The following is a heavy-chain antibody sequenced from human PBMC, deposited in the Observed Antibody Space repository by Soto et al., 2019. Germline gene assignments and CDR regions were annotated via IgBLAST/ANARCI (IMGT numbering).Heavy chain of an antibody. D-gene: IGHD2-8*01. V-gene: IGHV1-69*06. CDR1: GGTFSSYA. CDR2: IIPILGTA. Sequence: QVQLVQSGAEVKKPGSSVKVSCKASGGTFSSYAISWVRQAPGQGLEWMGGIIPILGTANYAQKFQGRVTITADKSTSTAYMELSSLRSEDTAVYYCARGAHCTNRVCLGFQHWGQGTLVTVSS. J-gene: IGHJ1*01. CDR3: ARGAHCTNRVCLGFQH.